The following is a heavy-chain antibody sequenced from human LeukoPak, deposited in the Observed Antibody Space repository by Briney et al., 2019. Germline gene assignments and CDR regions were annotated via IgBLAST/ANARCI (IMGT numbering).Heavy chain of an antibody. Sequence: GGSLRLSCAASGFTFSSYGMHWVRQAPGKGLEWVAVISYDGSNKYYADSVKGRFTISRDNSNNTLYVQMNSLRAEDTAVCYCAKDPVYSSGWYAGWFDPWGQGTLVTVSS. J-gene: IGHJ5*02. CDR3: AKDPVYSSGWYAGWFDP. CDR1: GFTFSSYG. CDR2: ISYDGSNK. D-gene: IGHD6-19*01. V-gene: IGHV3-30*18.